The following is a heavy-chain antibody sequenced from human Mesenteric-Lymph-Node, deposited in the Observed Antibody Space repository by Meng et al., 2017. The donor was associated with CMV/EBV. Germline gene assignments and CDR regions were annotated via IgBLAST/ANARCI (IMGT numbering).Heavy chain of an antibody. CDR2: IGSSSSFI. CDR1: GFTFSSYS. CDR3: AKERGSDVFYYYYGMDV. J-gene: IGHJ6*02. Sequence: GGSLRLSCAASGFTFSSYSMNWVRQAPGKGLEWVSSIGSSSSFIYYADSVMGRFTISRDNAMNSLYLQMNSLRAEDTAVYYCAKERGSDVFYYYYGMDVWGQGTTVTVSS. D-gene: IGHD3-10*01. V-gene: IGHV3-21*01.